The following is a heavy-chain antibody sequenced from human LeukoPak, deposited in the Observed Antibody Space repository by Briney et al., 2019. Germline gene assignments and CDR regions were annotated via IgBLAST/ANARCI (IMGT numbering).Heavy chain of an antibody. J-gene: IGHJ4*02. V-gene: IGHV3-11*04. CDR3: ARAGFTFSDYFGSFFDY. D-gene: IGHD3-10*01. CDR1: GYSIRSGYY. Sequence: LSLTCIVSGYSIRSGYYWGWFRQPPGRGLEWVSYFSSSSSTIYYEDSVKGRFTISRDNAKNSLYLQMNSLRAEDTAVYYCARAGFTFSDYFGSFFDYWGQGTLVTVSS. CDR2: FSSSSSTI.